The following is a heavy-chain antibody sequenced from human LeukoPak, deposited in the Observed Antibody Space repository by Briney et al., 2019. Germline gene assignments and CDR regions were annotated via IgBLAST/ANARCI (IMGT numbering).Heavy chain of an antibody. Sequence: QAGGSLRLSCAASGFTLSSYAMSWVRQAPGKGLEWVSAISGSGGSTYYADSVKGRFTISRDNSKNTLYLQMNSLRAEDTAVYYCARRLYDYALPDYWGQGTLVTVSS. D-gene: IGHD3-16*01. CDR2: ISGSGGST. CDR3: ARRLYDYALPDY. CDR1: GFTLSSYA. J-gene: IGHJ4*02. V-gene: IGHV3-23*01.